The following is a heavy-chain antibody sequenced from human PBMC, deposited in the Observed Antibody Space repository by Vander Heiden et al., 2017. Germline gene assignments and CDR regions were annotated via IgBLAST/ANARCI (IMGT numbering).Heavy chain of an antibody. Sequence: EVQLVESGGGLIQPGGSLRPSCAASGLTVSSNYMSWVRQAPGKGLEWGEVIYSGGSTYYADSVKGRFTISRDNSKNTLYLQMNSLRAEDTAVYYCARGRASPFDYWGQGTLVTVSS. V-gene: IGHV3-53*01. J-gene: IGHJ4*02. CDR3: ARGRASPFDY. CDR1: GLTVSSNY. CDR2: IYSGGST.